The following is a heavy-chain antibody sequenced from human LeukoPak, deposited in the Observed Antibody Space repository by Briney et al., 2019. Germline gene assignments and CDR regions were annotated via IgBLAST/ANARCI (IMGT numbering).Heavy chain of an antibody. Sequence: ASVKVSCKASGYTFTGYYMHWVRQAPGQGLEWMGWINPNSGGTNYAQKFRGRVTMTRDTSISTAYMELSRLRSDDTAVYYCARLADLGYCSGGSCYSGWYDPWGQGTLVTVSS. J-gene: IGHJ5*02. CDR3: ARLADLGYCSGGSCYSGWYDP. CDR1: GYTFTGYY. V-gene: IGHV1-2*02. D-gene: IGHD2-15*01. CDR2: INPNSGGT.